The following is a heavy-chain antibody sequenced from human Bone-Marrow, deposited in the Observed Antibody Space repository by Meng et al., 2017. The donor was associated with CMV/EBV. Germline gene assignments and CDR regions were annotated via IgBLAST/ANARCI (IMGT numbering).Heavy chain of an antibody. Sequence: SVKVSCKASGGTFSRYAISWVRQAPGQGLEWMGGIIPILGIANYAQKFQGRVTITADKSTSTAYMELSSLRSEDTAVYYCARDRSLRIFGYYYGMDVWGQGTTVTVSS. J-gene: IGHJ6*02. D-gene: IGHD3-3*01. CDR2: IIPILGIA. V-gene: IGHV1-69*10. CDR1: GGTFSRYA. CDR3: ARDRSLRIFGYYYGMDV.